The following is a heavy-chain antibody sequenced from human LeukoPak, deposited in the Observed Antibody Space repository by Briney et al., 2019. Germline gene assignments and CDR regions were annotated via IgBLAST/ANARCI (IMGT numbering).Heavy chain of an antibody. CDR2: IYPGDSDT. CDR1: GYSFTSYW. Sequence: ASVKISCKGSGYSFTSYWIGWVRQMPGKGLEWMGIIYPGDSDTRYSPSFQGQVTISADKSISTAYLQWSSLKASDTAMYYCARPFYDSSGYNAFDIWGQGTMVTVSS. D-gene: IGHD3-22*01. V-gene: IGHV5-51*01. J-gene: IGHJ3*02. CDR3: ARPFYDSSGYNAFDI.